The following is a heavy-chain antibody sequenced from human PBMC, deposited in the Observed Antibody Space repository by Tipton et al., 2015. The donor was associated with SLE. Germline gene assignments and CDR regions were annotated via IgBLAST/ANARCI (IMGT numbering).Heavy chain of an antibody. V-gene: IGHV1-18*01. J-gene: IGHJ6*03. D-gene: IGHD3-3*01. CDR2: ISAYYGTT. CDR1: GYTFTTYG. Sequence: QLVQSGGEVKKPGASVKVSCKTSGYTFTTYGIDWVRQAPGQGLEWMGWISAYYGTTKYAEKFQGRVTVTTDATTRTASMELRSLRSDDTAVYYCATGVEWWPHYMDVWGKGTTVPVSS. CDR3: ATGVEWWPHYMDV.